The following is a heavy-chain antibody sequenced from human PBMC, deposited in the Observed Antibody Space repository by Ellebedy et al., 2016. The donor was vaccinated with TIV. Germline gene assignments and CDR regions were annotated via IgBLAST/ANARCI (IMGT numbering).Heavy chain of an antibody. CDR1: GFPFSSSS. CDR2: ISGRSNII. CDR3: TTDYYDNSGYRMLGGY. D-gene: IGHD3-22*01. V-gene: IGHV3-48*02. J-gene: IGHJ4*02. Sequence: GESLKISXAASGFPFSSSSMNWVRQAPGKGLEWLSYISGRSNIIYYADSVRGRFTISRDNAKNSLYLQMSSLRDEDTAVYYCTTDYYDNSGYRMLGGYWGQGTLVTVSS.